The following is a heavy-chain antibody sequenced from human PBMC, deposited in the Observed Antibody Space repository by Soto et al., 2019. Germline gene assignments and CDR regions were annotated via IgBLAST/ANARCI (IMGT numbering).Heavy chain of an antibody. D-gene: IGHD2-21*01. J-gene: IGHJ5*02. CDR2: IXVXXXNX. CDR1: GFTFTSSA. V-gene: IGHV1-58*01. Sequence: ASVKVSCKASGFTFTSSAVQWVRQARGQRLEXIXWIXVXXXNXXXAQKFQERVTITRDMSTSTAYMELSSLRSEDTAVYYCAADYSWFDPWGQGTLVTVSS. CDR3: AADYSWFDP.